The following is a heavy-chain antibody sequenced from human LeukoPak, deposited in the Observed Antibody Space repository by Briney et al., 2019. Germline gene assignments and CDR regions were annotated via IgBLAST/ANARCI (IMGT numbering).Heavy chain of an antibody. J-gene: IGHJ4*02. CDR2: INHSGST. CDR3: ARDYGDYYFDY. CDR1: GGSFSGYY. Sequence: PSETLSLTCAVYGGSFSGYYWSWIRQPPGKGLEWIGEINHSGSTNYNPSLKSRVTISVDTSENQFSLKLSSVTAADTAVYYCARDYGDYYFDYWGQGTLVTVSS. D-gene: IGHD4-17*01. V-gene: IGHV4-34*01.